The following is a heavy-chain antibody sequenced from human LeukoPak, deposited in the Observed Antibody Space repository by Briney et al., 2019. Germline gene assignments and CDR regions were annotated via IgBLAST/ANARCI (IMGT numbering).Heavy chain of an antibody. CDR3: AKDVTGGPYSYGSGSPIGG. CDR2: ISGSGGST. Sequence: PGGSLRLSCAASGFTFSSYGMSWVRQAPGKGLEWVSAISGSGGSTYYADSVKGRFTISRDNSKNTLYLQMNSLRAEDTAVYYCAKDVTGGPYSYGSGSPIGGWGQGTLVTVSS. CDR1: GFTFSSYG. J-gene: IGHJ4*02. V-gene: IGHV3-23*01. D-gene: IGHD3-10*01.